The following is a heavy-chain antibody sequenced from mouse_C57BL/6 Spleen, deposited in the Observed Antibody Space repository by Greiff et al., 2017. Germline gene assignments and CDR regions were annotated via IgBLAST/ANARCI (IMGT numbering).Heavy chain of an antibody. D-gene: IGHD3-2*02. CDR1: GYTFTSYW. CDR3: AREGELRAFAY. CDR2: IDPSDSDT. V-gene: IGHV1-52*01. Sequence: VQLQQPGAELVRPGSSVKLSCKASGYTFTSYWMHWVKQRPIQGLEWIANIDPSDSDTHYNQKFKDKATLTVDKSSSTAYMQLSSLTSEDSAVYYCAREGELRAFAYWGQGTMVTVSA. J-gene: IGHJ3*01.